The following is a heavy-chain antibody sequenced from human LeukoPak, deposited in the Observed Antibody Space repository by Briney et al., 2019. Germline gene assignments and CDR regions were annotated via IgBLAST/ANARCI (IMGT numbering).Heavy chain of an antibody. CDR2: ISGSASST. V-gene: IGHV3-23*01. Sequence: GGSLRLSCAASGFTFTSYAMSWVRQAPGKGLEWVSAISGSASSTYYADSMKGRFTISRDNSKNTLYLQMDSLRAEDTAVYYCVKSPGAYYSSSGNSLWWGQGTLVTVSS. CDR1: GFTFTSYA. J-gene: IGHJ4*02. CDR3: VKSPGAYYSSSGNSLW. D-gene: IGHD3-10*01.